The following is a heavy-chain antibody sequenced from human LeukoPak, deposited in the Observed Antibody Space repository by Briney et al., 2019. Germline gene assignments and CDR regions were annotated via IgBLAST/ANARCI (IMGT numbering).Heavy chain of an antibody. CDR3: GRDNYYGSGSYYNRYYYYGMDV. D-gene: IGHD3-10*01. V-gene: IGHV3-30-3*01. CDR1: GFTFSSYA. Sequence: PGRSLRLSCAASGFTFSSYAMHWVRQAPGKGLEWVAVISYDGSNKYYADSVKGRFTISRDNSKNTLYLQMNSLRAEDTAVYYCGRDNYYGSGSYYNRYYYYGMDVWGQGTTVTVSS. CDR2: ISYDGSNK. J-gene: IGHJ6*02.